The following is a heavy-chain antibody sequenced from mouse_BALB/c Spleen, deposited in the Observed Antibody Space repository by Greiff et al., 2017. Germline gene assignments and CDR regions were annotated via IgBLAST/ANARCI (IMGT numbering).Heavy chain of an antibody. CDR3: ARDTTATDWYFDV. J-gene: IGHJ1*01. V-gene: IGHV1S29*02. CDR2: IYPYNGGT. Sequence: EVQLQQSGPELVKPGASVKISCKASGYTFTDYNMHWVKQSHGKSLEWIGYIYPYNGGTGYNQKFKSKATLTVDNSSSPAYMELRSLTSEDSAVYYCARDTTATDWYFDVWGAGTTVTVSS. CDR1: GYTFTDYN. D-gene: IGHD1-2*01.